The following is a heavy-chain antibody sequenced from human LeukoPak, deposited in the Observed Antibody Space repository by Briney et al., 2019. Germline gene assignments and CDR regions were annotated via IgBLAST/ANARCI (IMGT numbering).Heavy chain of an antibody. V-gene: IGHV3-48*01. Sequence: GGSLRLSCAASEFTFSSYSMNWVRQAPGKGLEWLSYISSSSTTIYYADSVQGRFTISRDNAKNSLYLQMNSLRAEDTAVYYCTRVLYSSAWYGDHYWGQGALVTVSS. D-gene: IGHD6-19*01. CDR2: ISSSSTTI. CDR3: TRVLYSSAWYGDHY. J-gene: IGHJ4*02. CDR1: EFTFSSYS.